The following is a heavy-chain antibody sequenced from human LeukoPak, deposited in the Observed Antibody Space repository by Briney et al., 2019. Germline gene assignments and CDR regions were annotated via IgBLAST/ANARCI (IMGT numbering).Heavy chain of an antibody. CDR3: AKKWSGYYPFDY. V-gene: IGHV3-23*01. CDR2: ISGSGDST. CDR1: GFTFSSYA. D-gene: IGHD3-3*01. Sequence: GGSLRLSCAASGFTFSSYAMSWVREAPGKGLECVSTISGSGDSTYYADSVRGRFTISGDNSKNTLYLQMNSLRADDTAVYYCAKKWSGYYPFDYWGQGTLVTVSS. J-gene: IGHJ4*02.